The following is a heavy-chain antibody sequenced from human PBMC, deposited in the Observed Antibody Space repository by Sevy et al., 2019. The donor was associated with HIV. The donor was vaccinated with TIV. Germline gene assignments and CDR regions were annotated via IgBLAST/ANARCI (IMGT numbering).Heavy chain of an antibody. D-gene: IGHD3-22*01. CDR1: GGSISGHY. CDR2: MYDSGSS. V-gene: IGHV4-59*11. CDR3: ARGGALTYYDTSGFQNYFDS. J-gene: IGHJ4*02. Sequence: SETLYLTCTVSGGSISGHYWGWIRQSPGKGLEWIAYMYDSGSSNYNTSLRSRVTISVDTSKNQISLRLGSVTAADTAVYYCARGGALTYYDTSGFQNYFDSWGPGNLVTVSS.